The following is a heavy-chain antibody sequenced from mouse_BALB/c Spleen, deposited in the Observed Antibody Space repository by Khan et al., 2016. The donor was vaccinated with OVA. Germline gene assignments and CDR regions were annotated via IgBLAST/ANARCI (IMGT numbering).Heavy chain of an antibody. CDR2: ISSGGDNT. J-gene: IGHJ3*01. CDR3: ARSTYGPFAY. D-gene: IGHD1-1*02. V-gene: IGHV5-9*03. Sequence: EVELVESGGGLVKPGGSLKLSCAASGFTFSSFSMSWVRQTPEKRLEWVATISSGGDNTYYLDSVKGRFTISRDNAKNNLYLQMGTLRSEDTALYYCARSTYGPFAYWGQRTLVTVSA. CDR1: GFTFSSFS.